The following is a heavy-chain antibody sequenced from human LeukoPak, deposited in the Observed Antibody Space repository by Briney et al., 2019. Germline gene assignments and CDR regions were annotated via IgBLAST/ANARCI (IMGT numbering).Heavy chain of an antibody. CDR1: GFTFSSYA. D-gene: IGHD4-23*01. J-gene: IGHJ4*02. V-gene: IGHV3-30*04. CDR2: ISYDGSNK. CDR3: AKDGGVVTTTLGY. Sequence: PGGSLRLSCAASGFTFSSYAMHWVRQAPGKGLEWVAVISYDGSNKYYADSVKGRFTISRDNAKNTLYLQMNSLRPEDTAVYYCAKDGGVVTTTLGYWGQGTLISVSS.